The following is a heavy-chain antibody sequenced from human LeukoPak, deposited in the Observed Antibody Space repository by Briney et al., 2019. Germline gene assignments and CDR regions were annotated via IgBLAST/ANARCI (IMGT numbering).Heavy chain of an antibody. V-gene: IGHV4-59*04. CDR3: ARRWSPAYFNWFDP. CDR2: IYHSGST. D-gene: IGHD4-23*01. CDR1: GGSISSYY. J-gene: IGHJ5*02. Sequence: SETLSLTCTVSGGSISSYYWSWIRQPPGKGLEWIGYIYHSGSTYYNPSLKSRVTISVDRSKNQFSLKLSSVPAADTAVYYCARRWSPAYFNWFDPWGQGTLVTVSS.